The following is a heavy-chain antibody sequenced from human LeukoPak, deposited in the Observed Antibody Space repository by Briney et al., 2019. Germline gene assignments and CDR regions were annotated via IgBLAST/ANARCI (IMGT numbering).Heavy chain of an antibody. J-gene: IGHJ4*02. Sequence: SETLSLTCTVSGGSTSSYYWSWIRQPAGKGLEWIGRMYSSGSTSYTPSLQIRVTISLDTSKNQVSLKLSSVTAADTAVYYCARGSFERSGTFDHWGQGTLATVSS. CDR1: GGSTSSYY. CDR2: MYSSGST. CDR3: ARGSFERSGTFDH. D-gene: IGHD3-3*01. V-gene: IGHV4-4*07.